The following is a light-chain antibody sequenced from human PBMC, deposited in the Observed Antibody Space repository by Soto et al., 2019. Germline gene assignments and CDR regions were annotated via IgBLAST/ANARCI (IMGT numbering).Light chain of an antibody. CDR2: EVS. V-gene: IGLV2-14*01. CDR3: TSYTTDTALV. CDR1: SSDVGTYNY. Sequence: QSVLTQPASVSGSPGQSITISCTGTSSDVGTYNYVSWYQHHPGKAPKLIIYEVSNRPSGVSNRFSGSKSGSTASLTISGLQAEDEADYHCTSYTTDTALVFGTGTKVTV. J-gene: IGLJ1*01.